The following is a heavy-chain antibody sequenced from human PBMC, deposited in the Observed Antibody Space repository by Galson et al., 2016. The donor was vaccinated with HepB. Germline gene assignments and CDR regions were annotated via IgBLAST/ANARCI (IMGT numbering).Heavy chain of an antibody. CDR2: IDPDRGDT. Sequence: SVKVSCKASGYTFTAYHMHWVRQAPGQGLEWMGWIDPDRGDTNYAQRFKGLVTMTRDTSITTGYLEMSSLRSDEPAVYYWARGLSATYYAVGFDMWGQGTLVTVSS. V-gene: IGHV1-2*04. CDR3: ARGLSATYYAVGFDM. CDR1: GYTFTAYH. J-gene: IGHJ3*02. D-gene: IGHD2/OR15-2a*01.